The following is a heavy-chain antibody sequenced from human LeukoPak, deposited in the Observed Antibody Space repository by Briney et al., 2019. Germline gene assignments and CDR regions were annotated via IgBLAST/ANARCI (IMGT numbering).Heavy chain of an antibody. D-gene: IGHD3-22*01. CDR3: ARGDSSGYYFRNNWFDP. CDR2: INPNSGGT. Sequence: ASVKVSCKASGYTFTGYYMHWVRQAPGQGLEWTGWINPNSGGTNYAQKFQGRVTMTRDTSISTAYMELSRLRSDDTAVYYCARGDSSGYYFRNNWFDPWGQGTLVTVSS. V-gene: IGHV1-2*02. J-gene: IGHJ5*02. CDR1: GYTFTGYY.